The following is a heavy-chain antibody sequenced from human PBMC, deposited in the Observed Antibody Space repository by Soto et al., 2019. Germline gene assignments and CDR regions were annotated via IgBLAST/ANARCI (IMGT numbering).Heavy chain of an antibody. CDR1: GYTFSGYA. CDR3: ARSRLATHYYDINGFYNFYGMDV. Sequence: QVQLVQSGSEVKKPGASLKVSCKASGYTFSGYAVHWVRRAPGQGLEWMGRINPNTGGTNYAQKFQGRGTVTRDPSIGTAYLELSSLKSDDTAVYFCARSRLATHYYDINGFYNFYGMDVWGQGTTVTVSS. J-gene: IGHJ6*02. CDR2: INPNTGGT. D-gene: IGHD3-22*01. V-gene: IGHV1-2*06.